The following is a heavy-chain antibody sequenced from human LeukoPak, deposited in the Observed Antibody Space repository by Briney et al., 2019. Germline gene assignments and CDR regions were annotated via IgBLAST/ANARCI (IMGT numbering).Heavy chain of an antibody. V-gene: IGHV4-4*07. Sequence: SETLSLTCTVSGGSISGYYWNWIRQSAGKGLEWIGRIYANGGTNYNPSLRSRVSMSVDTSKNQFSLKLSSVTAADTAVYYCAREASGIWGQGTMVTVSS. CDR1: GGSISGYY. CDR2: IYANGGT. J-gene: IGHJ3*02. CDR3: AREASGI.